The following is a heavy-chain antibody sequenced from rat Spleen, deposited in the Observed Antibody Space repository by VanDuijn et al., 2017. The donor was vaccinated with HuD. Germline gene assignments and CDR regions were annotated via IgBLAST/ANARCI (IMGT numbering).Heavy chain of an antibody. CDR3: GKDMNYYSTYPFYVMGA. J-gene: IGHJ4*01. CDR2: ISPSGVGT. V-gene: IGHV5-19*01. D-gene: IGHD1-2*01. Sequence: EVQLVESGGGLVQPGRSLKLSCAASGFTFSNYGMHWVRQAPTRGLEWVASISPSGVGTYYRDSMKGRFTISRDNAKSTLYLQMHSLRSEDTATYYCGKDMNYYSTYPFYVMGAWGQGASVTVSS. CDR1: GFTFSNYG.